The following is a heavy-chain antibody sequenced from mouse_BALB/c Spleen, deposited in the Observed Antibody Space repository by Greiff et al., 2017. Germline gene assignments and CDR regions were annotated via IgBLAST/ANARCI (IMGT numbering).Heavy chain of an antibody. V-gene: IGHV1-82*01. Sequence: QVQLQQSGPELVKPGASVKISCKASGYAFSSSWMNWVKQRPGQGLEWIGRIYPGDGDTNYNGKFKGKATLTADKSSSTAYMQLSSLTSVDSAVYFCATYYGNYVLDYWGQGTTLTVSS. J-gene: IGHJ2*01. CDR3: ATYYGNYVLDY. CDR1: GYAFSSSW. CDR2: IYPGDGDT. D-gene: IGHD2-10*01.